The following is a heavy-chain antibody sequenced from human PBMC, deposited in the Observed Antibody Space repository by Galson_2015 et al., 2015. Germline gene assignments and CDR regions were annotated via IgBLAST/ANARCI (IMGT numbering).Heavy chain of an antibody. Sequence: SLRLSCAASGFTFSSYAMSWVRQAPGKGLEWVSAISGSGGSTYYADSVKGRFTISRDNSKNTLYLQMNSLRAEDTAVYYCAKDPVWFGELSSDYWGQGTLVTVSS. V-gene: IGHV3-23*01. CDR2: ISGSGGST. J-gene: IGHJ4*02. CDR3: AKDPVWFGELSSDY. D-gene: IGHD3-10*01. CDR1: GFTFSSYA.